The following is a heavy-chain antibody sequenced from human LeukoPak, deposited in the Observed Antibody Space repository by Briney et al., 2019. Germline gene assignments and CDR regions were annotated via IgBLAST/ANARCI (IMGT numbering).Heavy chain of an antibody. CDR1: GFTVSSNY. D-gene: IGHD3-10*01. J-gene: IGHJ4*02. Sequence: GGSLRLSCAASGFTVSSNYMSWVRQAPGKGLEWVSVIYSGGSTYYADSVKGRFTISRDNSKNTLYLQMNSLRAEDTAVYYCARELRGSGSYYNTAGSLYFDYWGQGTLVTVSS. CDR3: ARELRGSGSYYNTAGSLYFDY. V-gene: IGHV3-53*01. CDR2: IYSGGST.